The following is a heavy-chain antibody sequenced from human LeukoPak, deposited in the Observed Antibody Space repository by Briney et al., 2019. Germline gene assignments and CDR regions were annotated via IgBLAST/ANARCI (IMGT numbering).Heavy chain of an antibody. J-gene: IGHJ1*01. Sequence: PPETLSLTPTVSVGSISSGDYYWSWIRQPPGKGLEWLGYIYYSGSTYYNPSLKCRVTISVDTSKNQFSLKLSSVTAADTAVYYCARDYGGNSEYFQHWGQGTLVTVSS. CDR3: ARDYGGNSEYFQH. CDR1: VGSISSGDYY. D-gene: IGHD4-23*01. CDR2: IYYSGST. V-gene: IGHV4-30-4*01.